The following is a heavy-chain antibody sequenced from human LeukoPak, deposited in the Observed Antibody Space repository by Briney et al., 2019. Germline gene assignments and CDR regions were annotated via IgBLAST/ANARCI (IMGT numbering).Heavy chain of an antibody. V-gene: IGHV3-7*01. CDR1: GFTFSIYW. CDR3: APVTTVTRE. D-gene: IGHD4-11*01. J-gene: IGHJ4*02. CDR2: IKQDGSEK. Sequence: PGGSLRLSCAASGFTFSIYWLIWVRQAPGKGLEWVANIKQDGSEKYYVGSVKGRFTISRDNAKNSLYLQMNNLRADDTAVYYCAPVTTVTREGGQGTLVTVSS.